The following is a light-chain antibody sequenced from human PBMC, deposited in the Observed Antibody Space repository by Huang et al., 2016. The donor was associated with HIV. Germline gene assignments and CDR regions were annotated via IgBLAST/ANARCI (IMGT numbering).Light chain of an antibody. CDR3: MEALKTPYT. V-gene: IGKV2-28*01. CDR2: LGS. Sequence: DIVMIQSPLSLPVTPGEPASISCRSSQSLLHTNAYNYLDWYLQKTGQSPQLLIYLGSSRASGVPDRFSGGGSGTRFSLNISRVEAEDAVIYYCMEALKTPYTFGQGTKLEIK. CDR1: QSLLHTNAYNY. J-gene: IGKJ2*01.